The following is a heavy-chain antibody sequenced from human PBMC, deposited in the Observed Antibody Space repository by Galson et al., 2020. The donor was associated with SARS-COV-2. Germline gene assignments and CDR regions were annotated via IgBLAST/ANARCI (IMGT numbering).Heavy chain of an antibody. Sequence: HGESLKISCKGSGYSFTSYWISWVRQMPGKGLEWMGRIDPSDSYTNYSPSFQGHVTISADKSISTAYLQWSSLKASDTAMYYCARLGSSHTREFDYGGQGTLVTVSS. D-gene: IGHD6-6*01. CDR2: IDPSDSYT. CDR3: ARLGSSHTREFDY. J-gene: IGHJ4*02. CDR1: GYSFTSYW. V-gene: IGHV5-10-1*01.